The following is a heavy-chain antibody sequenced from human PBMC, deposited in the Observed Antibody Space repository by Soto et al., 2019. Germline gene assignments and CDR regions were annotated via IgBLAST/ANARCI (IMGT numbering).Heavy chain of an antibody. CDR1: GVSISSYY. D-gene: IGHD4-17*01. CDR2: ISYIGST. V-gene: IGHV4-59*01. J-gene: IGHJ4*02. Sequence: PSETLSLTCSVSGVSISSYYWSWIRQPPGKGLELIGYISYIGSTNYNPSLKSRVTISVDTSKNQFSLNLNSLTAADTAVYFCSTRSSISGDLVDYWGQGTLVTVSS. CDR3: STRSSISGDLVDY.